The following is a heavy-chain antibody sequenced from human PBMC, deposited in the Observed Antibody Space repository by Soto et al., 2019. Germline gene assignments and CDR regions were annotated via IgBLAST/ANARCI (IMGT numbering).Heavy chain of an antibody. Sequence: GGSLRLSCAASGFTFSSYAMSWVRQAPGKGLEWVSAISGSGGSTYYADSVKGRFTISRDNSKNTLYLQMNSLRAEDTAVYYCAKAGNYYDSSGHIAYWGQGTLVTVSS. J-gene: IGHJ4*02. D-gene: IGHD3-22*01. V-gene: IGHV3-23*01. CDR3: AKAGNYYDSSGHIAY. CDR2: ISGSGGST. CDR1: GFTFSSYA.